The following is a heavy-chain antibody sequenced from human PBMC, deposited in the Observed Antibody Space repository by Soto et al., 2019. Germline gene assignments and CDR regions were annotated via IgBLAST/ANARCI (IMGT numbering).Heavy chain of an antibody. CDR3: AKGSHFDD. V-gene: IGHV3-23*01. CDR1: GFTFSSYA. J-gene: IGHJ4*02. Sequence: EVQLLESGGGLVQPGGSLRLSCAASGFTFSSYAMSWVRQAPGKGLEWVSSIISGGGNTHYADSVEGRFTISRDNSKNTLYLQMNSLRADDTAVYYCAKGSHFDDWGQGTLVTVSS. CDR2: IISGGGNT.